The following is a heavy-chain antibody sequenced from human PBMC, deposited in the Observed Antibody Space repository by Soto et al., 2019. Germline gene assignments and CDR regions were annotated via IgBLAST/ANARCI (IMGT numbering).Heavy chain of an antibody. J-gene: IGHJ4*02. CDR3: ASDLGVGAASDY. D-gene: IGHD1-26*01. V-gene: IGHV1-3*01. CDR1: GYTFTSYA. Sequence: QVQLVQSGAEVKKPGASVKVSCKASGYTFTSYAMHWVRQSPGQSLEWMGWINAGNGNTKYSQKFQGRVTITRDTSASTDYMELSSLRYEDTAVYYCASDLGVGAASDYWGQGTLVTVSS. CDR2: INAGNGNT.